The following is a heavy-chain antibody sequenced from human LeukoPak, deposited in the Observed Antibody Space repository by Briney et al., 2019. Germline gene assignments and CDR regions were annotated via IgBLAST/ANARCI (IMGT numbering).Heavy chain of an antibody. CDR2: INTNTGNP. CDR1: GYTFTSYA. D-gene: IGHD3-22*01. CDR3: ARECYYDSSGYEGYYYGMDV. V-gene: IGHV7-4-1*02. J-gene: IGHJ6*02. Sequence: GASVKVSCKASGYTFTSYAMNWVRQAPGQGLEWMGWINTNTGNPTYAQGFTGRFVFSLDTSVSTAYLQTSSLKAEDTAVYYCARECYYDSSGYEGYYYGMDVWGQGTTVTVSS.